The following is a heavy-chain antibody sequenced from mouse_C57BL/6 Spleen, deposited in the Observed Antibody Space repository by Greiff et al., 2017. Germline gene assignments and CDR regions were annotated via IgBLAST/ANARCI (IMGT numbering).Heavy chain of an antibody. D-gene: IGHD1-1*01. J-gene: IGHJ2*01. Sequence: QVQLKESGAELVRPGASVTLSCKASGYTFTDYEMHWVKQTPVHGLEWIGAIDPETGGTAYNQKFKGKAILTADKSSSTAYMELRSLTSEDSAVYYCTSPFITTVVATDFDYWGQGTTLTVSS. CDR3: TSPFITTVVATDFDY. CDR2: IDPETGGT. V-gene: IGHV1-15*01. CDR1: GYTFTDYE.